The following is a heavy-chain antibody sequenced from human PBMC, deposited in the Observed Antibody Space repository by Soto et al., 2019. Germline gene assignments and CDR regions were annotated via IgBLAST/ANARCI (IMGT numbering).Heavy chain of an antibody. CDR2: IIPILGIA. CDR3: ARGIAAAGMDY. J-gene: IGHJ4*02. Sequence: QVQLVQSGAEVKKPGSSVKVSCKASGGTFSSYTISWVRQAPGQGLEWMGRIIPILGIANYAQKFQGRVTITADKSTNTAYVELSSLRSEDTAVCYCARGIAAAGMDYWGQGTLVTVSS. D-gene: IGHD6-13*01. V-gene: IGHV1-69*02. CDR1: GGTFSSYT.